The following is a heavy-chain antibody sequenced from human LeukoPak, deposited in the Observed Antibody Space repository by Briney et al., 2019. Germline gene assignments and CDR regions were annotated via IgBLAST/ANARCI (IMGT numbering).Heavy chain of an antibody. Sequence: GGSLRLSCAASGFTFDDYGMNWVRQAPGKGLEWISYITTTGDRIQYADSVKGRFTISRDNVKNSLYLEMNSLRAEDTGVYFCARDTKDYWGQGTLVVVSS. CDR3: ARDTKDY. J-gene: IGHJ4*02. D-gene: IGHD2-2*01. CDR1: GFTFDDYG. CDR2: ITTTGDRI. V-gene: IGHV3-48*03.